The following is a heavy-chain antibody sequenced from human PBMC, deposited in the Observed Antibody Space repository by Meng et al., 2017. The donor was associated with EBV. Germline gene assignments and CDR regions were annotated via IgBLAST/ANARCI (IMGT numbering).Heavy chain of an antibody. CDR1: GFSLSTGGAA. V-gene: IGHV2-5*02. Sequence: QIPLKDSGPTLVKPTQTLTLTCTFSGFSLSTGGAAVGWIRQPPGKALEWLAIVYWDDDKRYSPSLKSRLTITKDTSKNQVVLTMTNMGPGDTATYFCAHRKNNWEVIEIDYWGQGTLVTVSS. CDR3: AHRKNNWEVIEIDY. D-gene: IGHD1-1*01. J-gene: IGHJ4*02. CDR2: VYWDDDK.